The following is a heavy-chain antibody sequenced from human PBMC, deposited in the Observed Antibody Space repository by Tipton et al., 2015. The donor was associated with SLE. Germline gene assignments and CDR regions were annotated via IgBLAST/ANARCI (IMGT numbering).Heavy chain of an antibody. V-gene: IGHV4-39*07. J-gene: IGHJ4*02. D-gene: IGHD4/OR15-4a*01. CDR2: FYYTANT. Sequence: GLVKPSETLSLTCSVSGASISSSTYYWGWIRQSPGKGLEWIGSFYYTANTYFNPSLRSRVTISIDTSKNQFSLKLTSVTAADSAVYYCARDRVLFDFWGQGTLVTVSS. CDR1: GASISSSTYY. CDR3: ARDRVLFDF.